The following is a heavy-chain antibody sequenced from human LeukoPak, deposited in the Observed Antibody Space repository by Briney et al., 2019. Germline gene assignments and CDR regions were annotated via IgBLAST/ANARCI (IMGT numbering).Heavy chain of an antibody. CDR3: ARIYSSSWYVYYFDY. Sequence: PSETLSLTCAVYGGSFSGYYWSWIRQPAGKGLEWIGRIYTGGSTNYHPSLKSRLTMSADTSKNQFSLKLNSVTAADTAVYYCARIYSSSWYVYYFDYWGQGTLVTVSS. CDR2: IYTGGST. CDR1: GGSFSGYY. D-gene: IGHD6-13*01. V-gene: IGHV4-59*10. J-gene: IGHJ4*02.